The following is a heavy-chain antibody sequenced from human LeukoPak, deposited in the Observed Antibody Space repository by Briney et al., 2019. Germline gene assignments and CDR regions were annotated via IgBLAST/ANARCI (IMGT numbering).Heavy chain of an antibody. D-gene: IGHD5-18*01. CDR1: RGSITSGNYY. Sequence: SETLSLTCTVSRGSITSGNYYWSWIRQPPGKGLEWIGYIYYSGSTNYNPSLKSRVTISVDTSKNQFSLKLTSVTAADTAVYYCARLRGYNFFYAFAIWGQGTMVTVPS. J-gene: IGHJ3*02. CDR3: ARLRGYNFFYAFAI. V-gene: IGHV4-61*01. CDR2: IYYSGST.